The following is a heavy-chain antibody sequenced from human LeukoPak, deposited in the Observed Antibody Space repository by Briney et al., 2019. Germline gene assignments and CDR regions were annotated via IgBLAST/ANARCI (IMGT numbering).Heavy chain of an antibody. CDR3: ARAVSTLYYFDY. V-gene: IGHV4-4*07. Sequence: PSETLSLSCTVSSDSISTYYWSWIRQPAGKGLEWIGRIHGTGSTNYNPSLKSRVTMSVDASKKEFSLELTSVTAADTAVYYCARAVSTLYYFDYWGQGTLVTVSS. CDR1: SDSISTYY. CDR2: IHGTGST. D-gene: IGHD3-3*02. J-gene: IGHJ4*02.